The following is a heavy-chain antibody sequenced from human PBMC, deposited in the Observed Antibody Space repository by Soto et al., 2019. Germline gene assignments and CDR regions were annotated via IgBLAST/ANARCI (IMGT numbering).Heavy chain of an antibody. J-gene: IGHJ6*02. Sequence: GGSMRLSCAASGFTLSTFWMSWVRQAPGKGLEWVANIKRDGSEEYYVDSVTGRFTISRDNAQNSLYLQMNSLRAEDTAVYFCAIAATGRGGMDAWGQGTTVTVSS. CDR1: GFTLSTFW. V-gene: IGHV3-7*02. CDR2: IKRDGSEE. CDR3: AIAATGRGGMDA. D-gene: IGHD3-9*01.